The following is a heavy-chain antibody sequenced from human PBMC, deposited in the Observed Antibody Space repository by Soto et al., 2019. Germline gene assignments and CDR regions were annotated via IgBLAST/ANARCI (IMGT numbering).Heavy chain of an antibody. V-gene: IGHV4-59*08. Sequence: QVQLQESGPGLVKPSETLSLTCTVSGDYISSHYWSWIRQPPGKGLEWIGYVYHSGKTDANPSLNSRGTISMSTSKIKISLSLTSVTAADTAVYYCSRPKDTTTAVCYFDLWGRGTLVTVSS. J-gene: IGHJ2*01. D-gene: IGHD2-15*01. CDR3: SRPKDTTTAVCYFDL. CDR2: VYHSGKT. CDR1: GDYISSHY.